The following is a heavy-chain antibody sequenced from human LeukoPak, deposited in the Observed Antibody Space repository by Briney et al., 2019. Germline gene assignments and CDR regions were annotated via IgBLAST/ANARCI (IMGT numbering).Heavy chain of an antibody. Sequence: PSETLSLTCTVSGSSITTYTHWGWIRQSPGKGLEWIASIHHTGNTYYNPSLESRVTISIDTPKNQFSLEVRSVPAADTAFYFCVNSKSNYEAVSWGPGTLVTVSS. J-gene: IGHJ5*02. CDR3: VNSKSNYEAVS. D-gene: IGHD3-22*01. V-gene: IGHV4-38-2*02. CDR2: IHHTGNT. CDR1: GSSITTYTH.